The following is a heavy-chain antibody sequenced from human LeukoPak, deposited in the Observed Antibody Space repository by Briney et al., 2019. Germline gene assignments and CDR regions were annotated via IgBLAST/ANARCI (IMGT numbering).Heavy chain of an antibody. D-gene: IGHD3-3*01. CDR2: IIPIFGTA. Sequence: GASVKVSCKASGGTFSSYAISWVRQAPGQGLEWMGGIIPIFGTANYAQKFQGRVTITTDESTSTAYMELSSLRSEDTAVYYCARSPPVGDFWSGYYWFDYWGQGTLVTVSS. J-gene: IGHJ4*02. V-gene: IGHV1-69*05. CDR1: GGTFSSYA. CDR3: ARSPPVGDFWSGYYWFDY.